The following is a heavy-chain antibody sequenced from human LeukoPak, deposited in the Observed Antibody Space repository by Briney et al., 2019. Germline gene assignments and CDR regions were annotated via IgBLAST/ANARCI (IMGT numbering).Heavy chain of an antibody. D-gene: IGHD6-13*01. CDR1: GGSFSGYY. J-gene: IGHJ6*03. CDR2: INHSGST. Sequence: PSETLSLTCAVYGGSFSGYYWSWIRQPPGKGLEWIGEINHSGSTNYNPSLKSRVTISVDTSKNQFSLKLSSVTAADTAVYYCARESIAAAGIWGIYYYYYMDVWGKGTTVTVSS. V-gene: IGHV4-34*01. CDR3: ARESIAAAGIWGIYYYYYMDV.